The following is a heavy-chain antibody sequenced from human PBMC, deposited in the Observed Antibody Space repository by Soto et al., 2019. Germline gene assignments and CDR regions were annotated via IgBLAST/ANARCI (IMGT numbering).Heavy chain of an antibody. CDR2: IYWDDDD. Sequence: QITLKESGPTLMKPTQTLTLTCTFSGFSLDTIGVGVGWIRQPPGKALEWLALIYWDDDDRYSPSLKSRLTVXXXXXXXXXXXXXXXXXXXXXAXXXXXXXXYDFSSASVYYFDYWGQGTPVTVSS. CDR1: GFSLDTIGVG. CDR3: XXXXYDFSSASVYYFDY. V-gene: IGHV2-5*02. J-gene: IGHJ4*02. D-gene: IGHD3-3*01.